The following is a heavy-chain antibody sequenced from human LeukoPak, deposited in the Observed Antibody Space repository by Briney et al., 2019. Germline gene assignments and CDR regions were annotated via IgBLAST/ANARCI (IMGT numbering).Heavy chain of an antibody. V-gene: IGHV4-59*01. CDR2: IYYSGST. CDR1: GGSMSSYY. CDR3: ARAAVAGIWFDS. J-gene: IGHJ5*01. D-gene: IGHD6-19*01. Sequence: PSETLSLTCTVSGGSMSSYYWSWIRQPPGKGLEWIAYIYYSGSTNYNPSFKSRLTISVDTPKNQFSLKLSSVTAADTAVYYCARAAVAGIWFDSWGQGTLVTVSS.